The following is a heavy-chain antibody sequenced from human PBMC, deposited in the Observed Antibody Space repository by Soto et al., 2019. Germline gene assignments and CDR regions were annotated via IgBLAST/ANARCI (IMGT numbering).Heavy chain of an antibody. CDR1: GGSISSYY. CDR3: ARASGYCSGGSCPVGWFDP. V-gene: IGHV4-59*12. CDR2: IYYSGST. J-gene: IGHJ5*02. D-gene: IGHD2-15*01. Sequence: SETLSLTCTVSGGSISSYYWSWIRQPPGKGLEWIGYIYYSGSTNYNPSLKSRVTISVDTSKNQFPLKLSSVTAADTAVYYCARASGYCSGGSCPVGWFDPWGQGTLVTVSS.